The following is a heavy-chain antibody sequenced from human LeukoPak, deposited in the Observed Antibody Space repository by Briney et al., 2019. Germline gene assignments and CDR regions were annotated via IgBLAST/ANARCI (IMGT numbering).Heavy chain of an antibody. V-gene: IGHV3-23*01. CDR3: AKSRGESRGASNY. CDR1: GFTFSSYA. CDR2: ISGSGDTT. J-gene: IGHJ4*02. D-gene: IGHD1-26*01. Sequence: GGSLRLSCTASGFTFSSYAMNWVRQAPGKGLEWVSFISGSGDTTYYADSVKGRFTISRDNSKNTLYLQMNSLRAEDTAVYYCAKSRGESRGASNYWGQGTLVTVSS.